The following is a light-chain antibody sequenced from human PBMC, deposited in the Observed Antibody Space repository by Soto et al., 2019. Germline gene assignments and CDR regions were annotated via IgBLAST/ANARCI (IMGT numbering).Light chain of an antibody. J-gene: IGLJ1*01. V-gene: IGLV2-14*03. CDR2: DII. Sequence: QSALTQPASVSGSPGQSITIPCTGTSSDVGAYIFVSWYQQHPGKAPKLMIYDIINRPSGVSNRFSGSKSGNTASLTISGLQAEDEADYYCVSFTTSRSYVFGTGTKLTVL. CDR3: VSFTTSRSYV. CDR1: SSDVGAYIF.